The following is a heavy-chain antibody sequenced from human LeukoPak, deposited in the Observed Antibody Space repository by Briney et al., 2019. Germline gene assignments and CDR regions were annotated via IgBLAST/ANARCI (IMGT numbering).Heavy chain of an antibody. V-gene: IGHV4-59*08. CDR3: ARQTGGYYTNYFDY. Sequence: PSETLSLTCTVSGGSISSYYWSWIRQPPGKGLEWIGYIYYSGSTNYDPSLKSRVTISVDTSKNQFSLKLSSVTAADTAVYYCARQTGGYYTNYFDYWGQGTLVTVSS. J-gene: IGHJ4*02. CDR1: GGSISSYY. D-gene: IGHD3-3*01. CDR2: IYYSGST.